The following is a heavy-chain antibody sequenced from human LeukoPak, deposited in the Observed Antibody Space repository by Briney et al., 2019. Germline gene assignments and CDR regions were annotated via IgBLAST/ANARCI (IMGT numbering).Heavy chain of an antibody. J-gene: IGHJ3*02. D-gene: IGHD2-21*02. V-gene: IGHV1-2*02. CDR2: INTHSGGT. Sequence: ASVKVSSKASGYTFSDNYIHWVRQAPGQGLEWMGWINTHSGGTNYGENFQGRVTLTRDTSISTAYMDLSSLISDDTAVYYCARECMSVTAFDIWGQGTMVTVSS. CDR3: ARECMSVTAFDI. CDR1: GYTFSDNY.